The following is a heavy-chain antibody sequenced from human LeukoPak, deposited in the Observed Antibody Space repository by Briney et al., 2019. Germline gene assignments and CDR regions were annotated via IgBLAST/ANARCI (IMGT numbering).Heavy chain of an antibody. CDR2: IKNDGSST. J-gene: IGHJ4*02. D-gene: IGHD3-16*02. V-gene: IGHV3-74*01. CDR1: GFTFSSYW. CDR3: ARDRVSPFDY. Sequence: PGGSLRLSCAASGFTFSSYWMHWVRQAPGKGLEWVSRIKNDGSSTDYADSVKGRFTISRDNAKNTVYLYMRSLRAEDTAVYYCARDRVSPFDYWGQGTLVTVSS.